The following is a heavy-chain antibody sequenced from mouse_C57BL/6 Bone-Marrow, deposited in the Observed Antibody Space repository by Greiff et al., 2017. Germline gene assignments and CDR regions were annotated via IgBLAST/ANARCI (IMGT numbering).Heavy chain of an antibody. Sequence: QVQLKQSGAELVKPGASVKLSCTASGYTFTEYTIHWVKQRSGQGLEWIGWFYPGSGSIKYNEKFKDKATLTADKSSSTAYMQLSSLTSEDSAVDFCARRGLRQAWFAYWGQGTLVTVSA. V-gene: IGHV1-62-2*01. CDR3: ARRGLRQAWFAY. CDR2: FYPGSGSI. CDR1: GYTFTEYT. J-gene: IGHJ3*01. D-gene: IGHD2-4*01.